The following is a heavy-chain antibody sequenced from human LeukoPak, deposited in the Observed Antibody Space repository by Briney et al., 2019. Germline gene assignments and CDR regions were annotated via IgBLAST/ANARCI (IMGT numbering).Heavy chain of an antibody. V-gene: IGHV3-9*01. D-gene: IGHD2-15*01. CDR1: GFTFDDYA. CDR2: ISWNSGSI. J-gene: IGHJ6*02. CDR3: ARDGVEGYCSGGSCYGFGDYYGMDV. Sequence: PGGSLRLSCAASGFTFDDYAMHWVRQAPGKGLEWVSGISWNSGSIGYADSVKGRFTISRDNAKNTLYLQMNSLRAEDTAVYYCARDGVEGYCSGGSCYGFGDYYGMDVWGQGTTVTVSS.